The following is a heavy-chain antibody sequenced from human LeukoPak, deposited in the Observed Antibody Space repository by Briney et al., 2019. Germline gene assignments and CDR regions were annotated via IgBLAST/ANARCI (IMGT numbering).Heavy chain of an antibody. D-gene: IGHD3-16*01. Sequence: PSETLSLTCTVSGYSISSGYYWGWIRQPPGKGLEWIGSIYHSGSTYYNPSLKSRVTISVDTSKNQFSLKLSSVTAADTAVYYCAGGMGARLGDAFDIWGQGTMVTVSS. V-gene: IGHV4-38-2*02. J-gene: IGHJ3*02. CDR3: AGGMGARLGDAFDI. CDR2: IYHSGST. CDR1: GYSISSGYY.